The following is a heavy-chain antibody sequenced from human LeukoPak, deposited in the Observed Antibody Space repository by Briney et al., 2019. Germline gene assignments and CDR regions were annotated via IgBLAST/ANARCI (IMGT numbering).Heavy chain of an antibody. CDR2: INPNSGVT. J-gene: IGHJ4*02. V-gene: IGHV1-2*06. CDR1: GYTFSDYY. CDR3: ARQSVPKGDY. Sequence: ASVKVSCKASGYTFSDYYIHWVRQAPGQGLEWMGRINPNSGVTNYAKNFQGRVTITRDTSISTASMELSSLRSDDTAVYYCARQSVPKGDYWGQGTLVTVSS.